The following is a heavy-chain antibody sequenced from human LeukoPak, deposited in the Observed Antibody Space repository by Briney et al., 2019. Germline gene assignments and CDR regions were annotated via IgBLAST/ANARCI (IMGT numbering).Heavy chain of an antibody. Sequence: ASVKVSCXASGYTFTGYHIHWVRQAPGQGLEGMGRINPYSGDTNFAQKFQGRVTMTRDTSITTAYMDLSSLTPDDTAVYFCARDQGSLTRSWYTGYWGQGTQVTVSS. D-gene: IGHD6-13*01. V-gene: IGHV1-2*06. J-gene: IGHJ4*02. CDR2: INPYSGDT. CDR1: GYTFTGYH. CDR3: ARDQGSLTRSWYTGY.